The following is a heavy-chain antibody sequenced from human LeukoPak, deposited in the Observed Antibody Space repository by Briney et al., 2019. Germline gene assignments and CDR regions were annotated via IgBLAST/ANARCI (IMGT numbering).Heavy chain of an antibody. Sequence: GGSLRLSCAASGFTFSSYAMSWVRQAPGKGLEWVSAISGSGGSTYYADSVKGRFTISRDNSKNTLYLQMNSLRAEDTAVYYCAKDYYDSSGYYLDYSDYWGQGTLVTVSS. J-gene: IGHJ4*02. CDR1: GFTFSSYA. CDR2: ISGSGGST. V-gene: IGHV3-23*01. CDR3: AKDYYDSSGYYLDYSDY. D-gene: IGHD3-22*01.